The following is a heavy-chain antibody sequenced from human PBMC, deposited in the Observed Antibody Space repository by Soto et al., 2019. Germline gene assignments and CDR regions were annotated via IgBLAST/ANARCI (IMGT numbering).Heavy chain of an antibody. J-gene: IGHJ4*02. V-gene: IGHV4-30-2*01. D-gene: IGHD3-22*01. Sequence: QLQLQESGSGLVKPSETLSLTCAVSGGSITSGRNSWTWIRQPPGKGLEWIGSISHSGNTDYRSSLKSRITISLDSSNNQFSLNLSSATAADTAVYYCARVGTYNYFDRSDYNPYYFDSWGQGTLVTVSS. CDR2: ISHSGNT. CDR1: GGSITSGRNS. CDR3: ARVGTYNYFDRSDYNPYYFDS.